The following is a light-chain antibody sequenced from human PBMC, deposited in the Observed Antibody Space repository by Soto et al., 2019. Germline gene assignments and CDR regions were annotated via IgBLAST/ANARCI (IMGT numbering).Light chain of an antibody. J-gene: IGKJ3*01. CDR3: QQYGSSPRT. V-gene: IGKV3-20*01. Sequence: EIVLTQSPGTLSLSPGERATLSCRASQSVSSSYLAWYQQNPGQAHSLLSYGASSRATGIPDRFSGSGSGTDFTLTISRLEPEDFAVYYCQQYGSSPRTFGPGTKVDIK. CDR1: QSVSSSY. CDR2: GAS.